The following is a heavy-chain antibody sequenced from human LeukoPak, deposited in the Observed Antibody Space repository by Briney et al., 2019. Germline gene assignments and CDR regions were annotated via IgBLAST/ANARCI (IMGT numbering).Heavy chain of an antibody. CDR1: GFTFGSYG. Sequence: GGSLRLSCAASGFTFGSYGMHWVRQAPGKGLEWVAVIWYDGSNKYYADSVKGRFTISRDNSKNTLYLQMNSLRAEDTAVYYCARHDWIIVGAPGLLDYWGQGTLVTVSS. D-gene: IGHD1-26*01. J-gene: IGHJ4*02. CDR3: ARHDWIIVGAPGLLDY. V-gene: IGHV3-33*01. CDR2: IWYDGSNK.